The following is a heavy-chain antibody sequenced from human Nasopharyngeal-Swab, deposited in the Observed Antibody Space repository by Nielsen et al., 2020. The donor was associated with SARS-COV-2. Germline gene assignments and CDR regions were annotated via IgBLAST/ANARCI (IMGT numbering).Heavy chain of an antibody. J-gene: IGHJ3*02. CDR2: ISSSSSTI. Sequence: GESLKISCAASGLTFSSYSMNWVRQAPGKGLEWVSYISSSSSTIYYADSVEGRFTISRDNAKNSLYLQMNSLRDEDTAVYYCARDGYSSSWYAFDIWGQGTMVTVSS. D-gene: IGHD6-6*01. CDR3: ARDGYSSSWYAFDI. CDR1: GLTFSSYS. V-gene: IGHV3-48*02.